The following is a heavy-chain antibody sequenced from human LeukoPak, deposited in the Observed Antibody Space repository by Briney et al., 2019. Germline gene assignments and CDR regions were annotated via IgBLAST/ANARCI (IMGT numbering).Heavy chain of an antibody. CDR3: ARWGQRGYSGYDSQKYYFDY. J-gene: IGHJ4*02. V-gene: IGHV4-4*02. D-gene: IGHD5-12*01. CDR1: GGSISSSNW. Sequence: SETLSLTCAVSGGSISSSNWWSWVRQPPGKGLEWIGEIYHSGSTNYNPSLKSRVTISVDKSKNQFSLKLSSVTAADTAVYYCARWGQRGYSGYDSQKYYFDYWGQGTLVTVSS. CDR2: IYHSGST.